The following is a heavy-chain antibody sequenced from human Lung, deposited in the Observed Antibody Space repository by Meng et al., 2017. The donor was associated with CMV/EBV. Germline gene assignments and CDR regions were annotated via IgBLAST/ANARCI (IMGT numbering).Heavy chain of an antibody. V-gene: IGHV6-1*01. Sequence: VQLQQSGPGLVKPSQTLSLTCAISGELVSSNSAAWHWIRQSPSRGLEWLGRTYYRSKWYHEYAVSVKSRITISPDTPKNQFSLQLNSMTPEDTAVYYCARGINGGCGDWGQGTLVTVSS. CDR3: ARGINGGCGD. D-gene: IGHD4-23*01. CDR1: GELVSSNSAA. J-gene: IGHJ4*02. CDR2: TYYRSKWYH.